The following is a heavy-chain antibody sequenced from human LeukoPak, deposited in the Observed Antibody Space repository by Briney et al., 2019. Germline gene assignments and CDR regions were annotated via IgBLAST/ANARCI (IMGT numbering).Heavy chain of an antibody. CDR1: GFTFSSYS. CDR3: ARAGYCSSTSCYALDY. CDR2: IRSSSSYI. Sequence: GGSLRLSCAASGFTFSSYSMNWVRQAPGKGLEWVSSIRSSSSYIYYADSVKGRFTISRDNAKNSLYLQMNSLRAEDTAVYYCARAGYCSSTSCYALDYWGQGTLVTVSS. J-gene: IGHJ4*02. D-gene: IGHD2-2*03. V-gene: IGHV3-21*01.